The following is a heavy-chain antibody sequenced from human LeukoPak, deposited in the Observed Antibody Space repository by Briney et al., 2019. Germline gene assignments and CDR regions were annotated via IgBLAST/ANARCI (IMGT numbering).Heavy chain of an antibody. CDR3: ARLKSSGWFDP. Sequence: SETLSLTCAVYGGSFRGYYWSWIRQPPGKGLEWIGEINHSGSTNYNPSLKSRVTISLDTSKNQISLKLSSVTAADTAVYYCARLKSSGWFDPWGQGTLVTVSS. CDR1: GGSFRGYY. CDR2: INHSGST. J-gene: IGHJ5*02. D-gene: IGHD3-22*01. V-gene: IGHV4-34*01.